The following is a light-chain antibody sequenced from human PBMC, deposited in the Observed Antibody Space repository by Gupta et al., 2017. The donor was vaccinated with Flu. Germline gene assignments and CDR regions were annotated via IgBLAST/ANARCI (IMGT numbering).Light chain of an antibody. Sequence: PSSLSASVGERVTITCRESRTINSYLHWYQQKPGKAPKLLIYAASTLQSGVPSRFSGSGSGTDFALTISSLQPEDLGTYFCQQSYSIIRTFGQGTKVEIK. J-gene: IGKJ1*01. V-gene: IGKV1-39*01. CDR3: QQSYSIIRT. CDR2: AAS. CDR1: RTINSY.